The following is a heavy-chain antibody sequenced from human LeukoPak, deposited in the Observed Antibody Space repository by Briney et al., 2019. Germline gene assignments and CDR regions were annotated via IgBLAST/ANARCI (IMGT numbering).Heavy chain of an antibody. V-gene: IGHV3-7*01. CDR3: ARTTHTDY. CDR2: IKEDSSEK. J-gene: IGHJ4*02. CDR1: GFTFNTYW. Sequence: PGGSLRLSCAASGFTFNTYWMTWVRQAPGKGLEWVATIKEDSSEKYHVDSVRGRFTISRDNAENSLYLQMNSLRVEDTAVYYCARTTHTDYWGQGTLVTVSS. D-gene: IGHD1-1*01.